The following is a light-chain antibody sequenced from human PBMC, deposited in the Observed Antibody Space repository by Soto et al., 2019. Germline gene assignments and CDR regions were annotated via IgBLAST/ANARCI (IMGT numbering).Light chain of an antibody. J-gene: IGKJ4*01. CDR3: QRRSNWPLFT. CDR1: QTVSRY. CDR2: YAS. Sequence: VLTQSPATLSLSPGERATLSCRASQTVSRYLAWYQQKPGQAPRLLIYYASNRATGIPARFSGSGSGTDYTLTISGLEPEDFAVYYCQRRSNWPLFTFGGGTKVVI. V-gene: IGKV3-11*01.